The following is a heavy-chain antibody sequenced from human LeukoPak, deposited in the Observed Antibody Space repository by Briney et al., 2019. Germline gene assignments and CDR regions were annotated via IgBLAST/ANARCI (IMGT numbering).Heavy chain of an antibody. D-gene: IGHD3-22*01. CDR1: GYTFTGHY. CDR3: ARDYYDSSGYSRFDP. J-gene: IGHJ5*02. CDR2: INPNSGGT. Sequence: ASVKVSCKVSGYTFTGHYMHWVRQAPGQGLEWMGWINPNSGGTDYAQKFQGRVTMTRDTSISTAYMEVSRLRSDDTAVYYCARDYYDSSGYSRFDPWGQGTLVTVSS. V-gene: IGHV1-2*02.